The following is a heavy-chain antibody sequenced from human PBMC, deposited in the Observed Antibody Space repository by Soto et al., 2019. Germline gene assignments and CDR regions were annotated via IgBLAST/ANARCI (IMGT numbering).Heavy chain of an antibody. CDR2: IKSSSGDK. Sequence: PGGSLRLSCAASGFTFSSYWMSWVRQAPGKGLEWVANIKSSSGDKQYADSVKGRFTISRDDAKNSLYLQMNSLRAEDTAIYYCARDINWSLDSWGQGALVTVSS. CDR3: ARDINWSLDS. CDR1: GFTFSSYW. D-gene: IGHD1-1*01. V-gene: IGHV3-7*01. J-gene: IGHJ4*02.